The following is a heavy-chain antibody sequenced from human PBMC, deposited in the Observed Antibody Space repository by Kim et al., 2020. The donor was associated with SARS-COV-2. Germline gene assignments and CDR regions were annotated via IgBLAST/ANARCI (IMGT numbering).Heavy chain of an antibody. V-gene: IGHV4-39*01. CDR3: ARQGILEWLLSPWFDP. D-gene: IGHD3-3*01. CDR2: IYYSGST. J-gene: IGHJ5*02. CDR1: GGSISSSSYY. Sequence: SETLSLTCTVSGGSISSSSYYWGWIRQPPGKGLEWIGSIYYSGSTYYNPSLKSRVTISVDTSKNQFSLKLSSVTAADTAVYYCARQGILEWLLSPWFDPWGQGTLVTVSS.